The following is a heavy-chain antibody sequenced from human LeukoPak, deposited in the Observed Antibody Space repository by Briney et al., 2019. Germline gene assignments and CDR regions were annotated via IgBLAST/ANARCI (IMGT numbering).Heavy chain of an antibody. D-gene: IGHD3-16*01. Sequence: GESLKISCKGSGYTFTTYWIGWVRQMPGKGLEWMGIIYPGDSDTRYSPSFQGQVTISVDKSISTAYLQWSSLKASDTAIYCCARRAAASEIGGGLYYFDYWGQGTLVTVSS. V-gene: IGHV5-51*01. J-gene: IGHJ4*02. CDR1: GYTFTTYW. CDR2: IYPGDSDT. CDR3: ARRAAASEIGGGLYYFDY.